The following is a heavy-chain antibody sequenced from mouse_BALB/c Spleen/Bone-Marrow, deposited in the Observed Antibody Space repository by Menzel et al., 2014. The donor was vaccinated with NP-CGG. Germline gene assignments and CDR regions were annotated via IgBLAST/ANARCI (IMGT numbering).Heavy chain of an antibody. CDR3: TRGIYDGYWYFDV. V-gene: IGHV6-6*02. Sequence: EVQRVESGGGLVQPGGSMKLSCVASGFTFSNYWMNWVRQSPEKGLEWVAEIRLKSNNYATHYAESVKGRFTISRDDSKSSVYLQMNNLRAEDTGIYYCTRGIYDGYWYFDVWGAGTTVTVSS. J-gene: IGHJ1*01. D-gene: IGHD2-3*01. CDR2: IRLKSNNYAT. CDR1: GFTFSNYW.